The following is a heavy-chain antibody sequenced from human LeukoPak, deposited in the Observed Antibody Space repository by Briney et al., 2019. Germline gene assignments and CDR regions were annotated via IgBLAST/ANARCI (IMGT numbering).Heavy chain of an antibody. Sequence: PSETLSLTCTVSGGSISSSSYYWGWIRQPPGKGLEWIGSIYYSGSTYYNPSLKSRVTISVDTSKNQFSLKLSSVTAADTAVYYCARHDDSSGAFEGFDPWGQGTLVTVSS. D-gene: IGHD3-22*01. J-gene: IGHJ5*02. CDR3: ARHDDSSGAFEGFDP. CDR1: GGSISSSSYY. V-gene: IGHV4-39*01. CDR2: IYYSGST.